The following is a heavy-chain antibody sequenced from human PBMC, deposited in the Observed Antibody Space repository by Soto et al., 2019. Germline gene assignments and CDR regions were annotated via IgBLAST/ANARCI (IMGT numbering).Heavy chain of an antibody. CDR3: ARGVGFGYYYYHMDL. D-gene: IGHD3-10*01. J-gene: IGHJ6*02. Sequence: QVQLQESGPGLVKPSETLSPTCTVSGDSVTSVSDYWSWIRQPPGKGLEWIRYIYNSGSADYNPSLASRVNISIDTSKNQFSLKLTSVTAADTAVYYCARGVGFGYYYYHMDLWGQGTTVTVSS. CDR1: GDSVTSVSDY. V-gene: IGHV4-61*01. CDR2: IYNSGSA.